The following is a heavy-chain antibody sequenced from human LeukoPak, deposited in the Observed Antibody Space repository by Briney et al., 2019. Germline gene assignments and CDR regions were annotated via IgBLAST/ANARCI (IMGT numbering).Heavy chain of an antibody. V-gene: IGHV1-3*03. CDR1: GYTFTSYA. CDR2: INAGNGNT. Sequence: GASVKVSCKASGYTFTSYAMHWVRQAPGQRLEWMGWINAGNGNTKYSQEFQGRVTITRDTSASTAYMELSSLRSEDMAVYYCARGYSSSWAYFFDYWGQGTLVTVSS. D-gene: IGHD6-13*01. J-gene: IGHJ4*02. CDR3: ARGYSSSWAYFFDY.